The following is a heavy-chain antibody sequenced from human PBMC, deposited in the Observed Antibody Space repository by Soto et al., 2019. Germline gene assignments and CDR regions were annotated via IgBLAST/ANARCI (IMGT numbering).Heavy chain of an antibody. CDR3: AKDRTVAARNFDY. J-gene: IGHJ4*02. D-gene: IGHD6-6*01. CDR1: GFAFSNYA. CDR2: ISTSIDAT. Sequence: LRLSCAGSGFAFSNYAIHWVRQAPGKGLEWVSSISTSIDATYYADSVKGRFTISRDDSKNTLYLQMNSLRAEDSAVYYCAKDRTVAARNFDYWGQGTQVTVSS. V-gene: IGHV3-23*01.